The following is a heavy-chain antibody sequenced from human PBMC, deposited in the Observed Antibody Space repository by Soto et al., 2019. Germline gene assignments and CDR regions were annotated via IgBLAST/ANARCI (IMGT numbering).Heavy chain of an antibody. CDR1: GFMFSNHG. CDR3: VRGDHWNDDASDY. J-gene: IGHJ4*02. V-gene: IGHV3-33*01. Sequence: QVQLVESGGGVVQPGRSLRLSCAASGFMFSNHGMHWVRQAPGKGLEWVAVIWSDGNNRYYADSVKGRFTISRDNSKNTLYLQMNSLRAEDTAVYYCVRGDHWNDDASDYWGQGTLVTVSS. CDR2: IWSDGNNR. D-gene: IGHD1-1*01.